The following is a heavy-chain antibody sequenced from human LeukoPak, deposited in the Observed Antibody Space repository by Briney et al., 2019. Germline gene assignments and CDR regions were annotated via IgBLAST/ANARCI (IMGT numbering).Heavy chain of an antibody. V-gene: IGHV3-30*04. D-gene: IGHD5-18*01. CDR3: ASTRDTATNNFGY. CDR2: ISYDGSIK. J-gene: IGHJ4*02. CDR1: GFIFSTYS. Sequence: GRSLRLSCAASGFIFSTYSMHWVRQAPGRGLQWVSVISYDGSIKYYADSVKGRFTISRDSSKNTLYLQMNSLRAEDTAVYYCASTRDTATNNFGYWGRGTLVTVSS.